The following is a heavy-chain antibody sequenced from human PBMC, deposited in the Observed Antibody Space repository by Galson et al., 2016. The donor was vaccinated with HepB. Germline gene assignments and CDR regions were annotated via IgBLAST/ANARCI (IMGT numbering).Heavy chain of an antibody. Sequence: SVKVSCKASGYTFRHYALHWVRQAPGQRLEWMAWINAGTGNTKSSERFQGRVTITRDTSASTAYMELTSLRSEDTAVYYCARAMCYYDSSGYPSVGMEVWGQGTTVTVSS. CDR1: GYTFRHYA. D-gene: IGHD3-22*01. CDR3: ARAMCYYDSSGYPSVGMEV. J-gene: IGHJ6*02. V-gene: IGHV1-3*01. CDR2: INAGTGNT.